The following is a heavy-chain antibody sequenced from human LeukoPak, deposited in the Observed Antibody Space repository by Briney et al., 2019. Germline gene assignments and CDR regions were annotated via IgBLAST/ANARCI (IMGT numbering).Heavy chain of an antibody. CDR1: GFTFSIYS. D-gene: IGHD3-3*01. V-gene: IGHV3-21*01. Sequence: PGGSLRLSCAASGFTFSIYSMNWVRQAPGKGLEWVSSISSSSSYIYYADSVKGRFTISRDNAKNSLYLQMNSLRAEDTAVYYCARDLPPPYYDFWSGYNYYYYGMDVWGQGTTVTVSS. CDR3: ARDLPPPYYDFWSGYNYYYYGMDV. CDR2: ISSSSSYI. J-gene: IGHJ6*02.